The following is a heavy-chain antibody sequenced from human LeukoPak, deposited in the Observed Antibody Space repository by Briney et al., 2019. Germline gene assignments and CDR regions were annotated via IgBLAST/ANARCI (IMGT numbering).Heavy chain of an antibody. Sequence: PGGSLRLSCAASGFTFSSYAMSWVRQAPGKGLEWVSAISGSGGSTYYADSVKGQFTISRDNSKNTLYLQMNSLRAEDTAVYYCAKVEYSSSSYTFHYYFDYWGQGTLVTVSS. CDR1: GFTFSSYA. J-gene: IGHJ4*02. V-gene: IGHV3-23*01. CDR3: AKVEYSSSSYTFHYYFDY. CDR2: ISGSGGST. D-gene: IGHD6-6*01.